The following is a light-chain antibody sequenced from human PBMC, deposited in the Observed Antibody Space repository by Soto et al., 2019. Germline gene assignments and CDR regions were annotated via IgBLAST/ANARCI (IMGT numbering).Light chain of an antibody. CDR3: CSYAGGYTWV. CDR1: SSDVGGYNY. V-gene: IGLV2-11*01. CDR2: DVN. Sequence: QSVLTQPRSVSGSPGQSVTISCTGTSSDVGGYNYVSWYQQHPGKAPKLMIYDVNKRPSGVPDRFSGSKSGNTASLTISGLQAEDEADYYCCSYAGGYTWVFGGGTKVTVL. J-gene: IGLJ3*02.